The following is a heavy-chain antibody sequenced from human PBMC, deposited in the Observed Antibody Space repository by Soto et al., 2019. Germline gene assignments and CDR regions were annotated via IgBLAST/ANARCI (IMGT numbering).Heavy chain of an antibody. CDR2: IYPGDSDT. J-gene: IGHJ6*02. CDR1: GYTFTNYW. Sequence: PGVFLKISCKGSGYTFTNYWIVWVRQIPGKGLEWMGIIYPGDSDTRYSPSFQGQVTISADRSISTAYLQGSSLKASDTGMYYCARYPTLTDYFFHGMDVWGQGTTVTVSS. V-gene: IGHV5-51*01. CDR3: ARYPTLTDYFFHGMDV. D-gene: IGHD4-17*01.